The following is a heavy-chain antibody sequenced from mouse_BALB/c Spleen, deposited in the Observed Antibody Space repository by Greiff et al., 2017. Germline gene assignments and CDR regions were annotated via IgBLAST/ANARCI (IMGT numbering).Heavy chain of an antibody. V-gene: IGHV5-9-3*01. Sequence: EVQRVESGGGLVKPGGSLKLSCAASGFTFSSYAMSWVRQTPEKRLEWVATISSGGSYTYYPDSVKGRFTISRENAKNTLYLQMSSLRSEDTAMYYCARHEYGNYEYAMDYWGQGTSVTVSS. CDR1: GFTFSSYA. J-gene: IGHJ4*01. CDR2: ISSGGSYT. CDR3: ARHEYGNYEYAMDY. D-gene: IGHD2-10*02.